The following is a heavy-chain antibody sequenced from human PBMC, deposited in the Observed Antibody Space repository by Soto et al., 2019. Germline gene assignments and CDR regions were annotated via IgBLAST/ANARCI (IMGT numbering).Heavy chain of an antibody. J-gene: IGHJ4*02. CDR3: ARVRGYSYGYHFDY. Sequence: SETLSLTCTVSGGSISSYYWSWIRQPPGKGLEWIGYIYYSGSTNYNPSLKSRVTISVDTSKNQFSLKLSSVTAADTAVYYCARVRGYSYGYHFDYWGQGTRVTVSS. V-gene: IGHV4-59*01. CDR1: GGSISSYY. CDR2: IYYSGST. D-gene: IGHD5-18*01.